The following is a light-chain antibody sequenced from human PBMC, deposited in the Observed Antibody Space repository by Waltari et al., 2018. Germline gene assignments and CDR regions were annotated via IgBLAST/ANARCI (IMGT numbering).Light chain of an antibody. J-gene: IGKJ4*01. CDR1: LAMSTW. Sequence: DIQMTQSPSSVSASVGDRITITCRASLAMSTWLFWYQQKPGKATKLLIYDASKLKSGVPSRFSGSGSGTDFTLTISSLQPEDFATYYCQPTNGFPLTFGGGTKVEIK. CDR2: DAS. CDR3: QPTNGFPLT. V-gene: IGKV1-12*01.